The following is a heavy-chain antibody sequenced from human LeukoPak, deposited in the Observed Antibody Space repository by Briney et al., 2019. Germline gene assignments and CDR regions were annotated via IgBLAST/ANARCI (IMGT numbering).Heavy chain of an antibody. CDR1: GGSISSSSYY. Sequence: SETLSLTCTVSGGSISSSSYYWGWIRQPPGKGLEWIGSIYYSGSTYYNPSLKSRVTISVDTSKNQFSLKLSSVTAADTAVYYCASDSPLITMVRGVIVHWGQGTLVTVSS. D-gene: IGHD3-10*01. CDR2: IYYSGST. V-gene: IGHV4-39*07. J-gene: IGHJ4*02. CDR3: ASDSPLITMVRGVIVH.